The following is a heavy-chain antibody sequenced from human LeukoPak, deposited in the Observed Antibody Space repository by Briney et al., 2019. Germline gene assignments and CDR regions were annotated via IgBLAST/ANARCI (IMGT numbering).Heavy chain of an antibody. J-gene: IGHJ4*02. V-gene: IGHV3-30*02. CDR1: GFTFSSYG. CDR3: AKDRYSTSSTFTVNPFDY. CDR2: IRFDGRDK. D-gene: IGHD2-2*01. Sequence: GGSLRLSCAASGFTFSSYGMNWVRQAPGKGREWVAFIRFDGRDKYYADSVKGRFTISRDNSKSTLDLQMNSLRVEDTAVYYCAKDRYSTSSTFTVNPFDYWGQGILVTVSS.